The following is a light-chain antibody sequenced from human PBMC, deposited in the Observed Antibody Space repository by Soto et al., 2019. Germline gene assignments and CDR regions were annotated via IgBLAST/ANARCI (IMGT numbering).Light chain of an antibody. CDR1: SSDVGSYNL. J-gene: IGLJ1*01. Sequence: QSALTPPASVSGSPGQSIPISCTGTSSDVGSYNLVSWYQQHPGKAPKLMIYEGSKRPSGVSNRFSGSKSGNTASLTISGLQAEDEADYYCCSYAGSSTYVFGTGTKLTVL. CDR3: CSYAGSSTYV. CDR2: EGS. V-gene: IGLV2-23*01.